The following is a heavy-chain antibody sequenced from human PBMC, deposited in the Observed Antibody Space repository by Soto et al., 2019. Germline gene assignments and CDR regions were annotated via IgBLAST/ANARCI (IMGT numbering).Heavy chain of an antibody. V-gene: IGHV1-69*06. D-gene: IGHD3-9*01. CDR2: IIPFYGTS. J-gene: IGHJ3*01. Sequence: SVKVSCKASGGSFSTYVIAWVRQAPGQGLEWMGGIIPFYGTSNYAQKYQGRVAIIADKSTNTVYMELSSWRSDDTAVYYCSRAVRYIDRSHEAFDLWGQGSMVTVSS. CDR3: SRAVRYIDRSHEAFDL. CDR1: GGSFSTYV.